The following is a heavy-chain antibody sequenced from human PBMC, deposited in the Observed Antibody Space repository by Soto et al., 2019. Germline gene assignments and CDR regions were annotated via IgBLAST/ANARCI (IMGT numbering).Heavy chain of an antibody. CDR2: IIPILGIA. V-gene: IGHV1-69*04. CDR3: VRDLEVVSSSSRGH. Sequence: SVKGPCKASGYTFTSYGISRVRQAPGQGLEWMGRIIPILGIANYAQKFQGRVTITADKSTSTAYMELSSLRSEDTAVYYCVRDLEVVSSSSRGHWGQGTLVTVSS. CDR1: GYTFTSYG. D-gene: IGHD6-13*01. J-gene: IGHJ4*02.